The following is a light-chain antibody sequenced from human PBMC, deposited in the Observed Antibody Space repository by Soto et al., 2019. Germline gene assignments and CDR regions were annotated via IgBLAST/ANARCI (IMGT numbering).Light chain of an antibody. Sequence: DIQMTQSPSSLSASVGDRVTITCRASQDISNYLAWFQQKPGKAPKSLIYAASNLQSGVPSKFSGSGSGTDFMLTISSLQPEDFATYYCQQYHTFPLTFGGVTKVDI. CDR3: QQYHTFPLT. V-gene: IGKV1-16*02. CDR2: AAS. J-gene: IGKJ4*01. CDR1: QDISNY.